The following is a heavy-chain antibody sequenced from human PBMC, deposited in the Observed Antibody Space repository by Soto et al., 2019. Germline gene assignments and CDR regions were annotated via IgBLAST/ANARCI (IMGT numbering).Heavy chain of an antibody. CDR3: AKDSYGTGTDYFDGMDV. J-gene: IGHJ6*02. Sequence: PGRSLRLSCAAAVFSFSSYAMSWVRQAPGRGLEWVSCISAGGGSTSHADSVKGRFTISRDNSNNTLYLQMNSMRAEDTAVYYCAKDSYGTGTDYFDGMDVRGQGTTVTVSS. V-gene: IGHV3-23*01. CDR1: VFSFSSYA. D-gene: IGHD3-10*01. CDR2: ISAGGGST.